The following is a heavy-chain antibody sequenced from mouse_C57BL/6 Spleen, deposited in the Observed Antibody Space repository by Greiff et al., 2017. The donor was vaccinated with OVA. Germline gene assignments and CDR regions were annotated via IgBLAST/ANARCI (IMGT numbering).Heavy chain of an antibody. J-gene: IGHJ2*01. CDR1: GYTFTSYW. CDR2: IDPSDSYT. V-gene: IGHV1-59*01. Sequence: QVQLQQPGAELVRPGTSVKLSCKASGYTFTSYWMHWVKQRPGQGLEWIGVIDPSDSYTNYNQKFKGKATLTVDTSSSTAYMQLSSLTSEDSAVYYCARRSYFDYWGQGTTLTVSS. CDR3: ARRSYFDY.